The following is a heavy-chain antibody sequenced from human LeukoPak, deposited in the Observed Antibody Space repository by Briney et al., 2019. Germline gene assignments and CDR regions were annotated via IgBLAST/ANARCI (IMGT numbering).Heavy chain of an antibody. J-gene: IGHJ5*02. CDR3: AGHDPNDWFDP. CDR1: GGSISSSPYY. CDR2: IYYSGST. V-gene: IGHV4-39*01. Sequence: PSETLSLTCTVSGGSISSSPYYWGWIRQPPGKGLEWIGSIYYSGSTYYHPSLKSRVTISVDTSKNLFSLKLCSVTAADTAVYYCAGHDPNDWFDPWGQGTLVTVSS.